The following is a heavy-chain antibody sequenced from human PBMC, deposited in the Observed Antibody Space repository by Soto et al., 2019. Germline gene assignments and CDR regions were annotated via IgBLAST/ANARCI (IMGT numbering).Heavy chain of an antibody. Sequence: QVQLVQSGAEVKKPGASVKVSCKASGYTLTSDYMHWVRQAPGQGLEWMAIMNPSGSSTSYAQKFQDRLTMTRDTSTSTVDMELRSLRSEDTAVYYCARDSSGFHWFEAWGQGTLVTVSS. CDR1: GYTLTSDY. CDR3: ARDSSGFHWFEA. CDR2: MNPSGSST. V-gene: IGHV1-46*01. J-gene: IGHJ5*02. D-gene: IGHD3-22*01.